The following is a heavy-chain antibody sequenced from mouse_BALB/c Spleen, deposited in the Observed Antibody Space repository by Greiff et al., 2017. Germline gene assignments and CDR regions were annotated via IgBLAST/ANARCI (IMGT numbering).Heavy chain of an antibody. CDR3: TRGLLRKTWFAY. Sequence: VQGVESGAELVRPGASVTLSCKASGYTFTDYEMHWVKQTPVHGLEWIGAIDPETGGTAYNQKFKGKATLTADKSSSTAYMELRSLTSEDSAVYYCTRGLLRKTWFAYWGQGTLVTVSA. J-gene: IGHJ3*01. V-gene: IGHV1-15*01. CDR1: GYTFTDYE. D-gene: IGHD1-1*01. CDR2: IDPETGGT.